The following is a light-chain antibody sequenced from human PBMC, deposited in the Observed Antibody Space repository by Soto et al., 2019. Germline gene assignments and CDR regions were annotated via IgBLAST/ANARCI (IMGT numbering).Light chain of an antibody. Sequence: EIVLTQSPGTLSLSPGERATLSCRASQSVSSSYLAWYQQKPGQAPRLLIYGASSRATGIPDRFSGSGSGKDFTLTISRLEPEDFAVYYCQQYGRWWTFGQGTKVEIK. CDR3: QQYGRWWT. CDR1: QSVSSSY. CDR2: GAS. V-gene: IGKV3-20*01. J-gene: IGKJ1*01.